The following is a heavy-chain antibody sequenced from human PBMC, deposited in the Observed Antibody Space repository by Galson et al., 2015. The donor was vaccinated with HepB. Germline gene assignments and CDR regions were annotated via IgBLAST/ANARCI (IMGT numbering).Heavy chain of an antibody. CDR2: IKSKTDGGTT. CDR3: TTDWENYYGSVSYSNDAFDI. J-gene: IGHJ3*02. V-gene: IGHV3-15*01. Sequence: SLRLSCAASGFTFSNAWMSWVRQAPGKGLEWVGRIKSKTDGGTTDYAAPVKGRFTISRDDSKNTLYLQMNSLKTEDTAVYYCTTDWENYYGSVSYSNDAFDIWGQGTMVTVSS. CDR1: GFTFSNAW. D-gene: IGHD3-10*01.